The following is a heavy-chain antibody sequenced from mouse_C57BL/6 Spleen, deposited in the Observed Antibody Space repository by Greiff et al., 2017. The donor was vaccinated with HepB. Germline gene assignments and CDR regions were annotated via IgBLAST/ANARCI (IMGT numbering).Heavy chain of an antibody. V-gene: IGHV1-80*01. J-gene: IGHJ1*03. CDR3: ARYGYDVSWYFDV. CDR1: GYAFSSYW. Sequence: QVQLQQSGAELVKPGASVKISCKASGYAFSSYWMNWVKQRPGKGLEWIGQIYPGDGDTNYNGKFQGKATLTADKASSTAYMQLSSLTSEDAAVDFCARYGYDVSWYFDVWGTGTTVTVSS. CDR2: IYPGDGDT. D-gene: IGHD2-2*01.